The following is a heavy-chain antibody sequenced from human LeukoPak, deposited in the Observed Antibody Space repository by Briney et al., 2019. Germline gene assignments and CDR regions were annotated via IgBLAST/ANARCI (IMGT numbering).Heavy chain of an antibody. CDR1: GFTFSSYW. J-gene: IGHJ4*02. D-gene: IGHD6-13*01. V-gene: IGHV3-74*01. CDR2: INSDGSST. CDR3: AADSIRGGWLKHFDY. Sequence: GGSLRLSCAASGFTFSSYWMHWVRQAPGKGLVWVSRINSDGSSTSYADSVKGRFTISRDNAKNSLYLQMNSLRAEDTAVYYCAADSIRGGWLKHFDYWGQGTLVTVSS.